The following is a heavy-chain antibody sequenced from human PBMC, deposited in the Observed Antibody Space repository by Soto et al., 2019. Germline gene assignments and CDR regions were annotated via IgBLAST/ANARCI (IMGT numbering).Heavy chain of an antibody. CDR1: GYTFTSYG. V-gene: IGHV1-18*01. J-gene: IGHJ5*02. CDR2: ISAYNGNT. Sequence: GASVKVSCKASGYTFTSYGISWVRQAPGQGLEWMGWISAYNGNTNYAQKLQGRVTMTTDTSTSTAYMELRSLRSDDTAVYYCAREINYYGSGSLYAGWFDPWGQGTLVTVS. D-gene: IGHD3-10*01. CDR3: AREINYYGSGSLYAGWFDP.